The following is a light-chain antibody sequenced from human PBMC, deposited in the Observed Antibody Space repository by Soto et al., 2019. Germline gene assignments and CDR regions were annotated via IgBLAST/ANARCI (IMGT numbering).Light chain of an antibody. J-gene: IGLJ1*01. CDR3: SSYTSSSTLYV. CDR2: EVS. Sequence: QSVLAQPPSASGSPGQSVTISCAGTSSDVGGYNYVSWYQQYPGKVPKLMIYEVSERPSGVPDRFSGSKSGNTAFLTVSGLQAEDEADYYCSSYTSSSTLYVFGTGTKVTVL. V-gene: IGLV2-8*01. CDR1: SSDVGGYNY.